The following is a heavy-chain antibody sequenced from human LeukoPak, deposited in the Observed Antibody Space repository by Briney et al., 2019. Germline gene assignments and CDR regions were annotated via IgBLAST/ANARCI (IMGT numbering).Heavy chain of an antibody. CDR2: LSSDGVST. CDR1: GSTLNSYA. D-gene: IGHD6-6*01. Sequence: GGSLRLSCAASGSTLNSYAMDWVRQAPGKGLEFVSGLSSDGVSTYYANSVRGRFTTSRDDFKNTLYLQMGSLTTEDLGVYYCARVRGSSWSFYYMDVWGKGTTVTVSS. J-gene: IGHJ6*03. CDR3: ARVRGSSWSFYYMDV. V-gene: IGHV3-64*01.